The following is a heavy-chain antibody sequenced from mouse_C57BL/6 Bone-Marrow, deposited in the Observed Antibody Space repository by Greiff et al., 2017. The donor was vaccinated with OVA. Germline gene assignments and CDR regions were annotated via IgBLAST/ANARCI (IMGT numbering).Heavy chain of an antibody. Sequence: DVKLQESGPGLVKPSQSLSLTCSVTGYSITSGYYWNWIRQFPGNKLEWMGYISYDGSNNYNPSLKNRISITRDTSKNQFFLKLNSVTTEDTATYYCASGGVTTYFDVWGTGTTVTVSS. V-gene: IGHV3-6*01. CDR2: ISYDGSN. D-gene: IGHD2-2*01. CDR3: ASGGVTTYFDV. CDR1: GYSITSGYY. J-gene: IGHJ1*03.